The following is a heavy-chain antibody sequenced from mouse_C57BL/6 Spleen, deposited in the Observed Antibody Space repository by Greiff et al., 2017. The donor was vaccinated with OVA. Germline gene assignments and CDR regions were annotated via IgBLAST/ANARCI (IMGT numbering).Heavy chain of an antibody. J-gene: IGHJ4*01. Sequence: VQLQQSGAELARPGASVKLSCTASGYTFTSYGISWVKQRTGQGLEWIGEIYPRSGNTYYTETFKGKANLTADKSSSTVYMELRSLTSEDAAVYFYARPGYYYAMDYWGQGTSVTVSS. CDR2: IYPRSGNT. D-gene: IGHD2-2*01. CDR3: ARPGYYYAMDY. CDR1: GYTFTSYG. V-gene: IGHV1-81*01.